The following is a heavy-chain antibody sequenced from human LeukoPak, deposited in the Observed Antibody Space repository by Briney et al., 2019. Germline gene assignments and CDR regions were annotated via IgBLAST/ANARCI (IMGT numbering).Heavy chain of an antibody. CDR1: GVTISSYY. Sequence: PSETLSLTCTVSGVTISSYYWSWLRPPPGNGLEWIGNYYYSGSTRYNPSLESRVTISVDTSKNQFSLKVNSMTTADTAVYYCATDSKYGVDAFDIWGQGTMVTVSS. CDR2: YYYSGST. D-gene: IGHD2-21*01. V-gene: IGHV4-59*01. J-gene: IGHJ3*02. CDR3: ATDSKYGVDAFDI.